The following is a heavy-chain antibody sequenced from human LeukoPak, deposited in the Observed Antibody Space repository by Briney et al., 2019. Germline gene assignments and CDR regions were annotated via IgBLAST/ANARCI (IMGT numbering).Heavy chain of an antibody. V-gene: IGHV1-46*01. Sequence: ASVKVSCKASGGTFSSYAISWVRQAPGQGLEWMGIINPTGGSTTYAQKFQGRVTMTRDTSTSTVYMELSSLRSDDTAVYYCARTAARRFDYWGQGTLVTVSS. CDR2: INPTGGST. J-gene: IGHJ4*02. CDR3: ARTAARRFDY. D-gene: IGHD6-6*01. CDR1: GGTFSSYA.